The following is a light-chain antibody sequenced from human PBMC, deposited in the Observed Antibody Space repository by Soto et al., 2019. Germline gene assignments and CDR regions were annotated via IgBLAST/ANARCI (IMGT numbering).Light chain of an antibody. V-gene: IGKV1-9*01. CDR1: QVISTS. CDR3: QQLFDSPIT. CDR2: AAS. Sequence: DIQLTQSPSFLSPSIGESVTITCRASQVISTSLAWYQVKPGKAPNLLIYAASTLESGVPSRFSATVSGTEFSLTITSLQTEDFATYYWQQLFDSPITFGQGTRLEIK. J-gene: IGKJ5*01.